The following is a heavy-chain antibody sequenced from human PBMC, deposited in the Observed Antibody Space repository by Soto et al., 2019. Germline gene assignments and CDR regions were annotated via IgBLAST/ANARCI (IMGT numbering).Heavy chain of an antibody. J-gene: IGHJ6*02. CDR2: IIPVFGTP. Sequence: SVKVSCKASGGTFSNYALTWMRQAPGQGLEWMGGIIPVFGTPKYAQKFQGRVRITEDKYTTTVYMDLSSLTSEDTAVYYCGSRGGIGSSPSYYYYGLDVWGQGTSVTVSS. CDR1: GGTFSNYA. CDR3: GSRGGIGSSPSYYYYGLDV. V-gene: IGHV1-69*06. D-gene: IGHD1-26*01.